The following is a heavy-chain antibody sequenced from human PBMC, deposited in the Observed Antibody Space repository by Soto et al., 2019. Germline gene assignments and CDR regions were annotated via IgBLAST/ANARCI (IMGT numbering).Heavy chain of an antibody. V-gene: IGHV4-31*01. D-gene: IGHD6-6*01. Sequence: QVQLQESGPGRVKPSQTLSLTCTVSGGSVSSGDYFWSWIRQHPGKGLEWIGHISYSGSTYYNPSLKSPVTISVDTSKNQFSLRLSSVTVADTAVYYCAKYSSSSAFDIWGQGTMVTVSS. CDR3: AKYSSSSAFDI. CDR1: GGSVSSGDYF. CDR2: ISYSGST. J-gene: IGHJ3*02.